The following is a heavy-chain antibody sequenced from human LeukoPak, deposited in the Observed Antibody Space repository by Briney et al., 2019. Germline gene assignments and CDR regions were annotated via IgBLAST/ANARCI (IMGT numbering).Heavy chain of an antibody. D-gene: IGHD3-10*01. CDR3: ARWYGSGSRRNWFDP. CDR2: IYYSGST. CDR1: GGSLSSSSYY. Sequence: SETLSLTCTVSGGSLSSSSYYWGWIRQPPGKGLEWLGYIYYSGSTNYDPSLKSRVTISVDTSKNQFSLKLSSVTAADTAVYYCARWYGSGSRRNWFDPWGQGTLVTVSS. V-gene: IGHV4-61*01. J-gene: IGHJ5*02.